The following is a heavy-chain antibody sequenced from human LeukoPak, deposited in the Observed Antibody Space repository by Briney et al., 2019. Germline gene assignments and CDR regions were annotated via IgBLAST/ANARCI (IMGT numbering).Heavy chain of an antibody. J-gene: IGHJ6*03. V-gene: IGHV4-59*08. Sequence: SETLSLTCTVSGGSISSYYWSWIRQPPGKGLEWIGYIYYSGSTNYNPSLKSRVTISVDTSKNQFSLKLSSVTAADTAVYYCAGLGSIYSNYDYYYYYMDVWGKGTTVTVSS. CDR3: AGLGSIYSNYDYYYYYMDV. D-gene: IGHD4-11*01. CDR2: IYYSGST. CDR1: GGSISSYY.